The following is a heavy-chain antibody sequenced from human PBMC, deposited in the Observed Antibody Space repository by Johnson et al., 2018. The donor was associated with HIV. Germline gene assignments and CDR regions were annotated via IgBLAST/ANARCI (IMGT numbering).Heavy chain of an antibody. J-gene: IGHJ3*02. Sequence: VQLVESGGGLVQPVGSLRLSCAASGFTFSSYDMHWVRQATGKGLEWVSAIGTAGDTYYADSVKGRFTISRDNSKNTLYLQMNSLRVEDTAVYYCAKGDDYYDSSGYYRQGAFDIWGQGTMVTVSS. V-gene: IGHV3-13*01. D-gene: IGHD3-22*01. CDR2: IGTAGDT. CDR3: AKGDDYYDSSGYYRQGAFDI. CDR1: GFTFSSYD.